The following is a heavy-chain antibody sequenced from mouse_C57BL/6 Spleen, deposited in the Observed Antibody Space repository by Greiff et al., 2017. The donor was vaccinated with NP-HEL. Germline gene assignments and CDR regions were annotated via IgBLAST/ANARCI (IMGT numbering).Heavy chain of an antibody. D-gene: IGHD2-4*01. CDR3: ARSGGDYGYFDY. Sequence: VKLQESGAELVRPGTSVKMSCKASGYTFTNYWIGWAKQRPGHGLEWIGDIYPGGGYTNYNEKFKGKATLTADKSSSTAYMQFSSLTSEDSAIYYCARSGGDYGYFDYWGQGTTLTVSS. J-gene: IGHJ2*01. CDR2: IYPGGGYT. V-gene: IGHV1-63*01. CDR1: GYTFTNYW.